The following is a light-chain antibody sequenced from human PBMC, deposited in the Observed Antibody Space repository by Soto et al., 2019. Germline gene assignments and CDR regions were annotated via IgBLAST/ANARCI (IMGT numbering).Light chain of an antibody. Sequence: EIVLTQSPATLSLSPGERATLSCRASQSVSSYLAWYQQKPGQAPRLLIYDASNRATGIPARFRGSGSGTADTLPISSIPPQDFVVYYCQQRSNWRPYTFGQGTKVEIK. CDR3: QQRSNWRPYT. CDR1: QSVSSY. J-gene: IGKJ2*01. CDR2: DAS. V-gene: IGKV3-11*01.